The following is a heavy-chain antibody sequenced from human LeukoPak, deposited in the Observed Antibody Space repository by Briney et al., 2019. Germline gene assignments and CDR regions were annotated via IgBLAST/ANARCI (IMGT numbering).Heavy chain of an antibody. CDR2: IYTSGST. CDR1: GGSISSYY. D-gene: IGHD6-19*01. V-gene: IGHV4-4*07. Sequence: SETLSLTCTVSGGSISSYYWSWIRQPAGKGLEWIGRIYTSGSTNYNPSLKSRVTISVDKSKNQFSLKLSSVTAADTAVYYCAREAIYSSGWYGLFDYWGQGTLVTVSS. J-gene: IGHJ4*02. CDR3: AREAIYSSGWYGLFDY.